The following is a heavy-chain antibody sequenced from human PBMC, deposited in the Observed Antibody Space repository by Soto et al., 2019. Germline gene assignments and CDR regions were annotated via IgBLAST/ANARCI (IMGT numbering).Heavy chain of an antibody. D-gene: IGHD1-26*01. CDR3: AADREWEIPPRV. CDR1: GYTYTCYG. Sequence: ASVKVSCKASGYTYTCYGISWVRQARGQRLEWIGWIVVGSGNTNYAQKFQERVTITRDMSTSTAYMELSSLRSEDTAVYYCAADREWEIPPRVWGQGTLVTVSS. V-gene: IGHV1-58*02. J-gene: IGHJ4*02. CDR2: IVVGSGNT.